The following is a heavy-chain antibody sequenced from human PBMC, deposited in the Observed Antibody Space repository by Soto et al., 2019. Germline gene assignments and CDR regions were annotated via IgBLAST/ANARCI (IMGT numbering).Heavy chain of an antibody. D-gene: IGHD4-4*01. Sequence: QVQLVESGGGVVQPGRSLRLSCAASGFTFSSYAMHWVRQAPGKGLEWVAVISYDGSNKYYADSVKVRFTISRDNSKNTLYLQMNSLRAEDTAVYYCASSRNYRNFPDYWGQGTLVTVSS. CDR3: ASSRNYRNFPDY. CDR1: GFTFSSYA. V-gene: IGHV3-30-3*01. CDR2: ISYDGSNK. J-gene: IGHJ4*02.